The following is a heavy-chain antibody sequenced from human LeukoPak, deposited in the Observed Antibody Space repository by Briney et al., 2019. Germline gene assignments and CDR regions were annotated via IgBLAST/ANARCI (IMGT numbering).Heavy chain of an antibody. Sequence: GGSLRLSCTASGFTFGDYAMSWVRQAPGKGLEWVGFIRSKAYGGTTEYAASVKGRFTISRDDSKSIAYLQMNSLKTEDTAVYYCTRGQEWELLDYWGQGTLVTVSS. CDR1: GFTFGDYA. V-gene: IGHV3-49*04. CDR2: IRSKAYGGTT. J-gene: IGHJ4*02. CDR3: TRGQEWELLDY. D-gene: IGHD1-26*01.